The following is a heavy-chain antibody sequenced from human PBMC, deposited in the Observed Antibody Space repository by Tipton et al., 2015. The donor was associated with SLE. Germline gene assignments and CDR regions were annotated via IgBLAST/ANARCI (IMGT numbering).Heavy chain of an antibody. J-gene: IGHJ6*02. Sequence: TLSLTCTVSGGSISSGSYYWSWIRQPAGKGLEWIGRIYTSGSTNYDPSLKSRVTISVDTSKNHFSLELTSVTAADTAVYYCARQRLRLLSPLDAWGQGTTVTVS. CDR1: GGSISSGSYY. CDR3: ARQRLRLLSPLDA. V-gene: IGHV4-61*02. D-gene: IGHD3-10*01. CDR2: IYTSGST.